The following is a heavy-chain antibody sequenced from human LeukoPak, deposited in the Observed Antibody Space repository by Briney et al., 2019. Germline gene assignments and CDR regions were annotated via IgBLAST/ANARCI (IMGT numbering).Heavy chain of an antibody. D-gene: IGHD3-3*01. CDR2: INHSGST. CDR1: GGSISSSY. V-gene: IGHV4-34*01. CDR3: ARAGYDFWSGYPIYYYYGMDV. J-gene: IGHJ6*02. Sequence: SETLSLTCTVSGGSISSSYWSWIRQPPGKGLEWIGEINHSGSTNYNPSLKSRVTISVDTSKNQFSLKLSSVTAADTAVYYCARAGYDFWSGYPIYYYYGMDVWGQGTTVTVSS.